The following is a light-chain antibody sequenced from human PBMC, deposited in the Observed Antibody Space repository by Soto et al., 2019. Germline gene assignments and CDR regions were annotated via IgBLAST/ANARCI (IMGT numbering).Light chain of an antibody. CDR1: QSVFSN. V-gene: IGKV3-15*01. CDR2: GAS. CDR3: QQLNSYPNT. Sequence: EIVMTQSPVTVSVSPGERATLSCRASQSVFSNLAWYQQTPGQAPRLLIYGASTRATGIPARFSGSGSGTEFTLTISSLQPEDFATYYCQQLNSYPNTFGQGTRLEIK. J-gene: IGKJ5*01.